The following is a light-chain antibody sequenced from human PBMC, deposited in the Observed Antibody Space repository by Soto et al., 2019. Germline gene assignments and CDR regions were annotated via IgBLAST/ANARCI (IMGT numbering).Light chain of an antibody. V-gene: IGKV1-27*01. CDR2: AAS. J-gene: IGKJ4*01. Sequence: DIQMTQSPSSLSASVGDRVTSTCPASQGISNYLAWYQQIPGKVNKLLISAASTLQSGDPSLFSGSGSGTDFTLTISRLQHEEVATSYCQKYTNVPAFGGGTKVEIK. CDR3: QKYTNVPA. CDR1: QGISNY.